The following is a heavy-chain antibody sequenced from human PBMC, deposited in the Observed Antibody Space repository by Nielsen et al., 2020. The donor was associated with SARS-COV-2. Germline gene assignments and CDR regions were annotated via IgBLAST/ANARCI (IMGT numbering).Heavy chain of an antibody. Sequence: GESLKISCAASGFTFSSYGMHWVRQAPGKGLEWVAVIWYDGSNKYSADSVKGRFTISRDNSNNTLYLQMNSLRAEDTAVYYCAREGAVGATTGIDYWGQGTLVTVSS. CDR3: AREGAVGATTGIDY. CDR1: GFTFSSYG. CDR2: IWYDGSNK. V-gene: IGHV3-33*01. D-gene: IGHD1-26*01. J-gene: IGHJ4*02.